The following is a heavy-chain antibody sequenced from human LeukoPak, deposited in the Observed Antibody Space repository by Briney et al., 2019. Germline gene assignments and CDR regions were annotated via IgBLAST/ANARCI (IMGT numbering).Heavy chain of an antibody. CDR1: GFTFSSYG. V-gene: IGHV3-33*01. CDR2: IWYDGSNK. J-gene: IGHJ6*02. D-gene: IGHD2-15*01. Sequence: GGSLRLSCAASGFTFSSYGMHWVRQAPGKGLEWVAVIWYDGSNKYYADSVKGRFTISRDNSKNTLYLQMNSLRAEDTAVYYCARDEYCSGGSCYSGRVGYYYGMDVWGQGTTVTVS. CDR3: ARDEYCSGGSCYSGRVGYYYGMDV.